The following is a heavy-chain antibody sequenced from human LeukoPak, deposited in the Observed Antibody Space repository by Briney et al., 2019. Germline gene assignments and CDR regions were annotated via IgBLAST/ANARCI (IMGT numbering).Heavy chain of an antibody. CDR2: INPSGGST. J-gene: IGHJ6*02. CDR3: ARGGGDGYNHDYYYGMDV. CDR1: GYTFTSYY. V-gene: IGHV1-46*01. D-gene: IGHD5-24*01. Sequence: ASVKVSCKASGYTFTSYYMHWVRQAPGQGLEWMGIINPSGGSTSYAQKFQGRVTMTRDTSTSTVYMELSSLRSEDTAVYYYARGGGDGYNHDYYYGMDVWGQGTTVTVSS.